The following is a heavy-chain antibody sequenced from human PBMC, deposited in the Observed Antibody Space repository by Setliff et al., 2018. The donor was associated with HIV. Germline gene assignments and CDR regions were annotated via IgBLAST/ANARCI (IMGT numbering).Heavy chain of an antibody. V-gene: IGHV1-18*01. D-gene: IGHD2-8*02. J-gene: IGHJ4*02. CDR2: ISVHNDNS. CDR1: TNTFLNYG. CDR3: ARDVGYCTATSCQTGFDY. Sequence: ASVTVSCKASTNTFLNYGISWVRQAPGQGLEWMGWISVHNDNSTYAQRFRDRVTMTTDIPTSTAYMELRGLRSDDTAVYYCARDVGYCTATSCQTGFDYGGQGTLVTVS.